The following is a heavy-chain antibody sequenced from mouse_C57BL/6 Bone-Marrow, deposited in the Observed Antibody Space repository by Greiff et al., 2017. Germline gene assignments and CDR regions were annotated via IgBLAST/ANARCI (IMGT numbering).Heavy chain of an antibody. CDR1: GYTFTSYW. Sequence: QVQLQQPGAELVRPGSSVKLSCKASGYTFTSYWMHWVKQRPIQGLEWIGNIDPSDSDTHYNQKFKDKATLTVDKSSSTAYMQLSSLTSEDSAVYYWARREYYYGSSPFAYWGQGTLVTVSA. V-gene: IGHV1-52*01. D-gene: IGHD1-1*01. CDR3: ARREYYYGSSPFAY. CDR2: IDPSDSDT. J-gene: IGHJ3*01.